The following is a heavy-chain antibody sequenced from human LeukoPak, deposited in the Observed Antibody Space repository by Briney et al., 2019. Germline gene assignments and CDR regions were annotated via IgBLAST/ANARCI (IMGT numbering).Heavy chain of an antibody. CDR3: ARESQAYYYGSGSPNY. CDR2: ISYDGTNK. Sequence: PGRSLRLSCAASGFTFSSYAMHWVRQAPGKGLEWVAVISYDGTNKYYAGSVKGRFTISRDNSKNTLYLQMNSLRAEDTAVYYCARESQAYYYGSGSPNYWGQGTLVTVSS. V-gene: IGHV3-30*04. J-gene: IGHJ4*02. CDR1: GFTFSSYA. D-gene: IGHD3-10*01.